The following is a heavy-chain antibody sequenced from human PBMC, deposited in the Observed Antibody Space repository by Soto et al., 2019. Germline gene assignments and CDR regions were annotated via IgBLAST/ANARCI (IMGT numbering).Heavy chain of an antibody. J-gene: IGHJ4*02. Sequence: EVQMLESGGGLVQPGGSLRLSCAASGFTFSTYAMSWVRQAPGKGREWVSAVISGDSTYYADAVKGRFTISRDNSNNTPFLQLNSLRAEDTAVYYCAKVKTPGYSRLDYWGQGTLVTVSS. CDR3: AKVKTPGYSRLDY. CDR2: VISGDST. CDR1: GFTFSTYA. V-gene: IGHV3-23*01. D-gene: IGHD3-9*01.